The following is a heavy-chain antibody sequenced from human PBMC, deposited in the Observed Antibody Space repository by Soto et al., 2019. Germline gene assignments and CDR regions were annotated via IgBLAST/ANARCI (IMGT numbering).Heavy chain of an antibody. CDR1: GFTFSSYS. CDR3: ARDRYYYGPGSYYQFDI. J-gene: IGHJ3*02. Sequence: GGSLRLSCAASGFTFSSYSMNWVRQAPGKGLEWVSYISSSSTIYYADSVKGRFTISRDNAKNSLYLQMNSLRAEDTAVYYCARDRYYYGPGSYYQFDIWGQGTMVTVSS. CDR2: ISSSSTI. D-gene: IGHD3-10*01. V-gene: IGHV3-48*01.